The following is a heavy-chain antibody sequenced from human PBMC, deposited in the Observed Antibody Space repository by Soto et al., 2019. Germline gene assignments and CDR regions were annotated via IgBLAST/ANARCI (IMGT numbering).Heavy chain of an antibody. CDR1: GYSFTTYW. V-gene: IGHV5-51*01. J-gene: IGHJ4*02. D-gene: IGHD3-22*01. Sequence: PGESLKISCKGSGYSFTTYWIGWVRQRPGKGLEWMGIIYPGDSDTRYIPSFQGQVIISVDKSFSTAYLHWSDLKASDTAMYYCARGPDENGYNFAFYYWGQGTLVAVSS. CDR3: ARGPDENGYNFAFYY. CDR2: IYPGDSDT.